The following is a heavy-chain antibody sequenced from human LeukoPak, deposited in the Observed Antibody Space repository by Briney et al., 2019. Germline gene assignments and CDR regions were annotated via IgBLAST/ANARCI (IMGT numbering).Heavy chain of an antibody. CDR3: ARGDTAMVDDYYYMDV. J-gene: IGHJ6*03. CDR2: ISSSGSII. Sequence: GGSLRLSCAASGFTFSSYEMNWVRQAPGKGLEWVSYISSSGSIIYYADSVKGRFTISRDNAKNSLYLQMNSLRAEDMTVYYCARGDTAMVDDYYYMDVWGKGTTVTISS. D-gene: IGHD5-18*01. V-gene: IGHV3-48*03. CDR1: GFTFSSYE.